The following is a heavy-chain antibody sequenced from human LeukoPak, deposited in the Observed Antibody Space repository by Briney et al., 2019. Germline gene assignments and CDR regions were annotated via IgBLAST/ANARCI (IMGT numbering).Heavy chain of an antibody. V-gene: IGHV4-39*07. D-gene: IGHD3-22*01. CDR3: ARHNPSLRVGGYYDWFDP. CDR1: GGSISSSSYY. J-gene: IGHJ5*02. CDR2: IYYSGST. Sequence: SETLSLTCTVSGGSISSSSYYWGWIRQPPGKGLEWIGSIYYSGSTYYNPSLKSRVTISVDTSKNQFSLKLSSVTAADTAVYYCARHNPSLRVGGYYDWFDPWGQGTLVTVSS.